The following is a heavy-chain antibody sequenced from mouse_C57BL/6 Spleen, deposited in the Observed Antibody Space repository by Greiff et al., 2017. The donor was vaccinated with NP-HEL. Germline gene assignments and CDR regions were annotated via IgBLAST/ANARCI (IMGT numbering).Heavy chain of an antibody. CDR2: ISSGSSTI. D-gene: IGHD2-1*01. V-gene: IGHV5-17*01. CDR3: GSIYYGNSFWV. J-gene: IGHJ1*03. Sequence: EVKLVESGGGLVKPGGSLKLSCAASGFTFSDYGMHWVRQAPEKGLEWVAYISSGSSTIYYADTVKGRFTISRDNAKNTLFLQMTSLRSEDTAMYYCGSIYYGNSFWVWGTGTTVTVSS. CDR1: GFTFSDYG.